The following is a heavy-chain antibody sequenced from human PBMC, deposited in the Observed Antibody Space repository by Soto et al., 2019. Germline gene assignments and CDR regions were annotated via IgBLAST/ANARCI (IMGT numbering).Heavy chain of an antibody. V-gene: IGHV4-61*01. CDR3: ATETGTTGFDH. CDR1: GGSVNTGTYY. CDR2: IYHSGRT. D-gene: IGHD1-7*01. Sequence: PSETLSLTCTVSGGSVNTGTYYWSWIRQPPGKGLEWIAYIYHSGRTHYNPSLKSRVTLSIDPSKNQFSLNLTSVTAADTAVYYCATETGTTGFDHWGQGTLVTISS. J-gene: IGHJ4*02.